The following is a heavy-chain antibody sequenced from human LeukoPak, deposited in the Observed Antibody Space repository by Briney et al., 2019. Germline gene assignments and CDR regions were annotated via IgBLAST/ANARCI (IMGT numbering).Heavy chain of an antibody. CDR3: ARGFDN. Sequence: PSETLPLTCAVSGASVNKSFYFWGWVRQPPGKGLEWIGSLFYNPSLKSRVTISRGSSGNQLSLISLKMTSVTAADTAVYYCARGFDNWGQGTLVTVSS. CDR2: L. CDR1: GASVNKSFYF. J-gene: IGHJ4*02. V-gene: IGHV4-61*05.